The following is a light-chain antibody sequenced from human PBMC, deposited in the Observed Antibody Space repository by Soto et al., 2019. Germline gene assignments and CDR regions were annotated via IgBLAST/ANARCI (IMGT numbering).Light chain of an antibody. Sequence: QSVLTQSPSASGTPGQRVTISCSGSGSNIGRNFVYWYQHVPGTAPRLLIQRNNERPSGVPDRFSGSKSGTSVSLAISGLRSDDEATYYCAAWDDTLDAQVFGGGTKLTVL. CDR2: RNN. V-gene: IGLV1-47*01. J-gene: IGLJ3*02. CDR1: GSNIGRNF. CDR3: AAWDDTLDAQV.